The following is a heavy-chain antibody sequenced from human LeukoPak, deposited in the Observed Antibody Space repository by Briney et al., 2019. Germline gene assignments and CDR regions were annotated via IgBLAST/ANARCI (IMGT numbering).Heavy chain of an antibody. J-gene: IGHJ4*02. Sequence: PSETLSLTCTVSGGSISSYSWSWIRQPPGKGLEWIGDIYYSGGTTYNPSLKSRVTISVDTSKNQFSLKLSSVTAADTAVYYCPRDVEVLSSGWYPTYYFDYWGQGTLVTVSS. V-gene: IGHV4-59*01. CDR1: GGSISSYS. CDR2: IYYSGGT. CDR3: PRDVEVLSSGWYPTYYFDY. D-gene: IGHD6-19*01.